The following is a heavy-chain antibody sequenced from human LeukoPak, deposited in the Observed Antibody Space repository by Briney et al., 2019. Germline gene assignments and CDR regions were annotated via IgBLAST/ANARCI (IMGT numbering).Heavy chain of an antibody. V-gene: IGHV4-61*02. CDR2: IYTSGST. D-gene: IGHD3-10*01. CDR1: GGSISSGNYY. CDR3: ARNYGSGSYYNWRAYYYYYMDV. Sequence: NTSETLSLTCTVSGGSISSGNYYWSWIRKPAGKALELIGRIYTSGSTNYNPSLNSRVTMSVDTSKNQSSLQLSSVTAADTAVYYCARNYGSGSYYNWRAYYYYYMDVWGNGTTVTISS. J-gene: IGHJ6*03.